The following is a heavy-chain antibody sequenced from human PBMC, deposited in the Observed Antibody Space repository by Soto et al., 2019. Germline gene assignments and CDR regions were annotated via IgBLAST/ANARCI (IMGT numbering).Heavy chain of an antibody. Sequence: GGSLRLSCAASGFTFSSYWMHWVRQTPGKGLVWLSRINRDGTNIIYADSVKGRFTISRDNAKNTLYLQMNSLRVEDTAVYYCVRDPSPHSYGSFNWFDPWGQGTLVTVSS. J-gene: IGHJ5*02. D-gene: IGHD5-18*01. CDR2: INRDGTNI. CDR3: VRDPSPHSYGSFNWFDP. V-gene: IGHV3-74*01. CDR1: GFTFSSYW.